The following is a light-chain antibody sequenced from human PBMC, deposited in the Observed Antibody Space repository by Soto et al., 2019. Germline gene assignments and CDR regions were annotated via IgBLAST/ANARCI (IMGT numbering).Light chain of an antibody. V-gene: IGLV2-14*03. CDR2: DVS. J-gene: IGLJ1*01. CDR1: SSDVCGYNY. Sequence: QSVLTQPASVSGSPGQSITISCTGTSSDVCGYNYVSWYQHHPGKAPKLMIYDVSNRPSGVSNRFSGSKSGNTASLTISGLQPEDEADYYCSSYTTSNTRQIVLGTGTKVTVL. CDR3: SSYTTSNTRQIV.